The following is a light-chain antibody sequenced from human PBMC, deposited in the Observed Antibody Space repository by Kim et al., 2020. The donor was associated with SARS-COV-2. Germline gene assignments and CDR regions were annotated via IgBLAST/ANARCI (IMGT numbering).Light chain of an antibody. V-gene: IGLV3-21*04. CDR2: YDT. CDR1: TIGSKS. CDR3: QVWDSSSAHYV. Sequence: APGKTASITCGGNTIGSKSVHWYQQEPGQAPVLVIYYDTDRPSGIPERFSGSNSGNTATLTITRVEAGDEADYYCQVWDSSSAHYVFGTGTKVTVL. J-gene: IGLJ1*01.